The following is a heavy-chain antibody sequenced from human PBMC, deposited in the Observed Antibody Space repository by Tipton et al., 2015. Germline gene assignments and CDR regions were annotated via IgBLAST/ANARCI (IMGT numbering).Heavy chain of an antibody. CDR3: ARPPNWGWGGSDY. CDR1: GGSISSSTYY. CDR2: IYSSGST. D-gene: IGHD7-27*01. V-gene: IGHV4-39*01. J-gene: IGHJ4*02. Sequence: TLSLTCTVSGGSISSSTYYWGWIRQPPGKGLEWIGSIYSSGSTYYNPSLKSRVTISVDTSKNQFSLNLNFMTAADTAVYYCARPPNWGWGGSDYWGQGTLVTVSS.